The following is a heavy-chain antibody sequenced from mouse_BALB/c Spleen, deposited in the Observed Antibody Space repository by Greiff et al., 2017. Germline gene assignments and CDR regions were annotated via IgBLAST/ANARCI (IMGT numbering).Heavy chain of an antibody. CDR2: ISSGGSYT. CDR1: GYTFSSYG. J-gene: IGHJ1*01. CDR3: ARRDMTTGVSRYGYFDV. Sequence: EVQGVESGGDLVKPGGSLKLSCAASGYTFSSYGMSWVRQTPDKRLVWVATISSGGSYTYYPDSVKGRFTITRDNAKNPLYLQMSSLKSEDTAMYDCARRDMTTGVSRYGYFDVWGAGTTVTVSS. V-gene: IGHV5-6*01. D-gene: IGHD1-1*01.